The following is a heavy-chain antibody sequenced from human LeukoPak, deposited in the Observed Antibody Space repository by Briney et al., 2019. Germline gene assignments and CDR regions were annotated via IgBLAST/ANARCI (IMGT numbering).Heavy chain of an antibody. CDR2: IRYDGSNK. CDR3: AKEAPYYYDSSGPFDY. J-gene: IGHJ4*02. Sequence: GGSLRLSCAASGFTFSSYGMRWVRQAPGKGLEWVALIRYDGSNKCYADSVKGRFTISRDNSKNTLYLQMNSLRAEDTAVYYCAKEAPYYYDSSGPFDYWGQGTLVTVSS. V-gene: IGHV3-30*02. CDR1: GFTFSSYG. D-gene: IGHD3-22*01.